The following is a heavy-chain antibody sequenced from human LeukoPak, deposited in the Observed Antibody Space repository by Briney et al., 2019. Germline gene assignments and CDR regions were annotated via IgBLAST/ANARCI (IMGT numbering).Heavy chain of an antibody. CDR2: IHYSGSS. D-gene: IGHD1-14*01. CDR1: GGSFSGYY. V-gene: IGHV4-34*01. J-gene: IGHJ4*02. CDR3: ARGSLPGYYFDS. Sequence: SETLSLTCAVYGGSFSGYYWSWIRQPPGKGLEWIGEIHYSGSSNYNPSLKSRVTISGDTSKNQFSLKLSSVTAADTAVYYCARGSLPGYYFDSWGQGTLVTVSS.